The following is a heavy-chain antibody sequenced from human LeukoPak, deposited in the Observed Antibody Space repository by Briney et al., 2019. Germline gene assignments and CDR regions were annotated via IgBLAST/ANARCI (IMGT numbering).Heavy chain of an antibody. CDR1: GFTFSSYS. CDR2: ISSSSSTI. V-gene: IGHV3-48*04. Sequence: PGGSLRLSCAASGFTFSSYSMNWVRQAPGKGLEWVSYISSSSSTIYYADSVKGRFTISRDNAKNSLYLQMNSLRAEDTAVYYCARRAGYSSSWSAYMGVWGQGTTVTVSS. J-gene: IGHJ6*03. CDR3: ARRAGYSSSWSAYMGV. D-gene: IGHD6-13*01.